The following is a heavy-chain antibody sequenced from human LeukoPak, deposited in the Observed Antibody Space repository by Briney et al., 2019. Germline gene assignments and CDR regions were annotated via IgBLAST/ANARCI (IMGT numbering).Heavy chain of an antibody. D-gene: IGHD3-3*01. J-gene: IGHJ6*03. Sequence: SETLSLTCAGYGGSFSGYYWSWIRQPPGKGLEWIGEINHSGSTNYNPSLKSRVTISVDTSKNQFSLKLSSVTAADTAVYYCARGFLYYDFWSGFGLYYYMDVWGKGTTVTVSS. V-gene: IGHV4-34*01. CDR3: ARGFLYYDFWSGFGLYYYMDV. CDR1: GGSFSGYY. CDR2: INHSGST.